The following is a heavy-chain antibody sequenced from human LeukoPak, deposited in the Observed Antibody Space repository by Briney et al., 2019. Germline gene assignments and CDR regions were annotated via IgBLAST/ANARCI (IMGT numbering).Heavy chain of an antibody. D-gene: IGHD2-15*01. V-gene: IGHV4-39*01. CDR3: ARGVGSGYYFDY. J-gene: IGHJ4*02. CDR2: IYYSGST. Sequence: PSETLSLTCTVSGGSISSSSYYWGWIRQPPGKGLEWIGSIYYSGSTYYNPSLKSRVTISVDTSKNQFSLKLSSVTAADTAVYYCARGVGSGYYFDYWGQGTLVTVSS. CDR1: GGSISSSSYY.